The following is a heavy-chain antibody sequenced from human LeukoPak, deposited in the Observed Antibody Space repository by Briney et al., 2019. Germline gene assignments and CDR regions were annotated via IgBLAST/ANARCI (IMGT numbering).Heavy chain of an antibody. CDR2: TNTDGRGT. V-gene: IGHV3-74*01. CDR3: ARDRAGSGSYHPFDN. Sequence: GGSLRLSCAASGFTFSNYWMHWVRHAPGRGLEWVSYTNTDGRGTTYADSVKGRFTISRDNAKNTLYLQMNSLRAEDTAVYYRARDRAGSGSYHPFDNRGEGTPVTVSS. J-gene: IGHJ4*02. D-gene: IGHD3-10*01. CDR1: GFTFSNYW.